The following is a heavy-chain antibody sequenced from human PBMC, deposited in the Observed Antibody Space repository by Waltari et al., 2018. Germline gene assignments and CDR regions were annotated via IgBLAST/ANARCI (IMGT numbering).Heavy chain of an antibody. CDR3: ARLNYYDFWNNYFSFFDK. CDR1: GGTFSSYA. D-gene: IGHD3-3*01. V-gene: IGHV1-69*01. Sequence: QVQLVQSGAEVKKPGSSVKVSCKASGGTFSSYAISWVRQAPGQGLEWMGGIIPIFGTANYAQKFQGRVTITADESTSTAYMELSSLRSEDTALYYCARLNYYDFWNNYFSFFDKWGQGTLVTVSS. CDR2: IIPIFGTA. J-gene: IGHJ4*02.